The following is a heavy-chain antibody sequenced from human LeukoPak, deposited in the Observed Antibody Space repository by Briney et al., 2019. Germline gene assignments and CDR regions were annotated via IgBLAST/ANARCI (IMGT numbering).Heavy chain of an antibody. J-gene: IGHJ1*01. V-gene: IGHV3-23*01. Sequence: GGSLRLSCAASGFTFSNYAMSWVRQALGKGLEWVSSITDSGVSTYYADSVKGRFSISRDNYKNTLYLQMSSLRAEDTAVYYCARDPNGNYVGAFDFQRWGQGTLVTVSS. CDR1: GFTFSNYA. CDR3: ARDPNGNYVGAFDFQR. CDR2: ITDSGVST. D-gene: IGHD4-17*01.